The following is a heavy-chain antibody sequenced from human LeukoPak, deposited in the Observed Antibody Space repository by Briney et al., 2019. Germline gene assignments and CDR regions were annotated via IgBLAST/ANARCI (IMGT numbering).Heavy chain of an antibody. D-gene: IGHD3-10*01. Sequence: GGSLRLSCAASGFTFSGYAMTWVRQAPGKGLEWVSAIGSGGGSRYYADSVKGRFTISRDNAKNTLYLQMNSLRAEDTAVYYCAKSYGSGTYMVYWGQGTLVTVSS. V-gene: IGHV3-23*01. CDR1: GFTFSGYA. CDR2: IGSGGGSR. CDR3: AKSYGSGTYMVY. J-gene: IGHJ4*02.